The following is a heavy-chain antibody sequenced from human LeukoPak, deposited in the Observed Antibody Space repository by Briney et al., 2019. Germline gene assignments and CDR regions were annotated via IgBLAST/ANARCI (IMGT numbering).Heavy chain of an antibody. D-gene: IGHD3-10*01. CDR2: IYHSGNT. CDR1: GGSISSGNYH. J-gene: IGHJ6*03. Sequence: SSETLSLTCTVSGGSISSGNYHWSWIRQPPGKGLEWIGYIYHSGNTYYNPSLKSRVTISVDTSKNQFSLKLRSLTAADTAVYYCARDREAYGSGLHYYYYMDVWGKGTTVTVSS. CDR3: ARDREAYGSGLHYYYYMDV. V-gene: IGHV4-30-4*08.